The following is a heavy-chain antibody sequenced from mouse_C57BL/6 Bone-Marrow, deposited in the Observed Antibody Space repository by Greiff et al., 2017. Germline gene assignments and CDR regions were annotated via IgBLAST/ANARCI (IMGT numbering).Heavy chain of an antibody. J-gene: IGHJ3*01. D-gene: IGHD1-1*01. CDR2: IYPGDGDT. V-gene: IGHV1-82*01. CDR3: ARDYGSSCWFAD. CDR1: GYAFSSSW. Sequence: QVQLQESGPELVKPGASVKISCKASGYAFSSSWMNWVKQRPGKGLEWIGRIYPGDGDTNYNGKFKGKATLTADKSSSTAYMQLSSLTSEDSAVXFGARDYGSSCWFADWGQGTLVTVSA.